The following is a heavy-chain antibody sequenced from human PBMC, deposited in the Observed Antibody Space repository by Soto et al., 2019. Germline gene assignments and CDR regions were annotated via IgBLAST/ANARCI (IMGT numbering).Heavy chain of an antibody. CDR1: GSTISSNA. CDR2: ISERGDTT. J-gene: IGHJ4*02. Sequence: HPGGSLRLSCAASGSTISSNAMYWVRQAPGKGLEWVSGISERGDTTHYADSVKGRFTISRDTSKNTLYLQLNTLRADDTAVYYCAKDKPGTTSFDYWGQGTLVTVSS. CDR3: AKDKPGTTSFDY. V-gene: IGHV3-23*01. D-gene: IGHD1-1*01.